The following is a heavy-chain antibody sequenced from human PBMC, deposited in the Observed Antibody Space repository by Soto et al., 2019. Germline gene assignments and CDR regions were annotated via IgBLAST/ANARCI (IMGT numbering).Heavy chain of an antibody. V-gene: IGHV1-69*06. D-gene: IGHD3-22*01. CDR2: IIPIFGTA. CDR1: GGTFSSYA. Sequence: SVKVSCKASGGTFSSYAISWVRQAPGQGLEWMGGIIPIFGTANYAQKFQGRVTITADKSTSTAYMELSSLRSEDTVVYYCARSYYYDSSGYYYFDYWGQGTLVTVSS. CDR3: ARSYYYDSSGYYYFDY. J-gene: IGHJ4*02.